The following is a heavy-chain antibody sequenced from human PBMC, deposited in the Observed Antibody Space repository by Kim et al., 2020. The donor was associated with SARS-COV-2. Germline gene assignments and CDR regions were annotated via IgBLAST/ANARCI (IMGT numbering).Heavy chain of an antibody. CDR1: GFTFSSYS. Sequence: GGSLRLSCAASGFTFSSYSMNWVRQAPGKGLEWVSSISSSSSYIYYADSVKGRFTISRDNAKNSLYLQMNSLRAEDTAVYYCASLPGRVAPYYDFWSGYYQVPDYWVEGTLVTVSS. D-gene: IGHD3-3*01. J-gene: IGHJ4*02. CDR3: ASLPGRVAPYYDFWSGYYQVPDY. V-gene: IGHV3-21*01. CDR2: ISSSSSYI.